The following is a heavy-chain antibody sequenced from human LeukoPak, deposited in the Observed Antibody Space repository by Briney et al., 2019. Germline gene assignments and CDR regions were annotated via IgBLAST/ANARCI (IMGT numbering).Heavy chain of an antibody. CDR2: INGGGDNT. CDR3: AKDLPSSSSGFYFDY. V-gene: IGHV3-23*01. CDR1: GFTFSTYA. Sequence: PGGSLRLSCAASGFTFSTYAMSWVREAPGKGLEWVSVINGGGDNTYYADSVKGRFTMSRDNSKNTLYLQMNSLRAEDTAIYYCAKDLPSSSSGFYFDYWGQGTLVTVSS. D-gene: IGHD6-13*01. J-gene: IGHJ4*02.